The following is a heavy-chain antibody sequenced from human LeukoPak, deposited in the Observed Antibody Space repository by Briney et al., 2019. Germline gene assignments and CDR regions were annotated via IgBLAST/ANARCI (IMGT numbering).Heavy chain of an antibody. CDR2: ISGSGGST. V-gene: IGHV3-23*01. CDR3: AKGSSSWYDYIDY. D-gene: IGHD6-13*01. Sequence: GGTLRLSCAASGFTFSSYGLSWVRQAPGKGLEWVSAISGSGGSTYYADSVKGRFTISRDNSKNTLYLQMNSLRAEDTAVYYCAKGSSSWYDYIDYWGQGTLVTVSS. J-gene: IGHJ4*02. CDR1: GFTFSSYG.